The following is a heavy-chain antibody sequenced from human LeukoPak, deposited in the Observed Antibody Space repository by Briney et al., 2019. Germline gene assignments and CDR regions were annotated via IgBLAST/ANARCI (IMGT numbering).Heavy chain of an antibody. V-gene: IGHV4-61*01. Sequence: SETLSLTCTVSGGSFSSGSYYWSWIRQPPGKRLEWIGYIYYSGSTNYNPSLKSRVTISVDTSKNQFSLKLSSVTAADTAVYYCARVGYCSSTSCYHYYYGMDVWGQGTTVTVSS. CDR3: ARVGYCSSTSCYHYYYGMDV. CDR1: GGSFSSGSYY. CDR2: IYYSGST. D-gene: IGHD2-2*01. J-gene: IGHJ6*02.